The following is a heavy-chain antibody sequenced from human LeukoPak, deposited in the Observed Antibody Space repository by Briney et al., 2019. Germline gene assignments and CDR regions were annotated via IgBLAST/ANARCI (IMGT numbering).Heavy chain of an antibody. Sequence: ASVKVSCKASGYTFTGYYIHWVRQAPGQGLEWMGWINPNSGGTNYAQKFQGRVTMTRDTSISTAYMELSRLRSDDTAVYYCAREVIFGVSYDYWGQGTLVTVSS. CDR1: GYTFTGYY. D-gene: IGHD3-3*01. CDR3: AREVIFGVSYDY. CDR2: INPNSGGT. J-gene: IGHJ4*02. V-gene: IGHV1-2*02.